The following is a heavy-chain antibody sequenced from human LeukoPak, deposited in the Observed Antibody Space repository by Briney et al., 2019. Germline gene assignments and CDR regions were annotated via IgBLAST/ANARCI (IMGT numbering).Heavy chain of an antibody. CDR1: GFTFSSYA. V-gene: IGHV3-23*01. CDR3: AKYYYGSGSFCYFDY. Sequence: PGGSLRLSCAASGFTFSSYAMSWVRQAPGKGLEWVSAISGSGGSTYYADSVKGRFTISRDNSKNTLYLQMNSLRAEDTAVYYCAKYYYGSGSFCYFDYWGQGTLVTVSS. CDR2: ISGSGGST. J-gene: IGHJ4*02. D-gene: IGHD3-10*01.